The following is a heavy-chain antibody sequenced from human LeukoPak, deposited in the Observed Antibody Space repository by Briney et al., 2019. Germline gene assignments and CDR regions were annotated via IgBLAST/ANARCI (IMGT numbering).Heavy chain of an antibody. Sequence: SETLSLTCTVSGGSISSYYWSWIRQPPGKGLEWIGYIYYSGSTNYNPSLKSRVTISVDTTKNPFSLKLSSVTAADTAVYYCARIDILTGYPYDYWGQGTLVTVSS. J-gene: IGHJ4*02. CDR3: ARIDILTGYPYDY. CDR2: IYYSGST. CDR1: GGSISSYY. D-gene: IGHD3-9*01. V-gene: IGHV4-59*08.